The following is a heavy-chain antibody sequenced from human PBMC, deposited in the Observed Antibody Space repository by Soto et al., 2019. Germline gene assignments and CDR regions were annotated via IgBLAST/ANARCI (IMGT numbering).Heavy chain of an antibody. CDR1: GGSISSGGYS. Sequence: SETLSLTCAVSGGSISSGGYSWSWIRQPPGKGLEWIGYMYHSGSTYYHPSLRSRVTISVDTSNNQFSLKVNSVTDADTAMYYCARLFRKRDADSNWLDPWGQGTLVTAPQ. D-gene: IGHD3-22*01. J-gene: IGHJ5*02. CDR2: MYHSGST. CDR3: ARLFRKRDADSNWLDP. V-gene: IGHV4-30-2*01.